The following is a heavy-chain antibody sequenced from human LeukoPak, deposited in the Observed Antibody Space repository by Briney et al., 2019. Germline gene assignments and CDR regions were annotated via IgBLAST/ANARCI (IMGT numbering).Heavy chain of an antibody. CDR1: GFTFSSYG. Sequence: GGSLRLSCAASGFTFSSYGMHWVRQAPGKGLEWVAVISYDGSNTYYADSVKGRFTISRDNSKNTLYLQMNSLRAEDTAVYYCAKDSPITTIDYWGQGTLVTVSS. CDR2: ISYDGSNT. V-gene: IGHV3-30*18. D-gene: IGHD1-14*01. J-gene: IGHJ4*02. CDR3: AKDSPITTIDY.